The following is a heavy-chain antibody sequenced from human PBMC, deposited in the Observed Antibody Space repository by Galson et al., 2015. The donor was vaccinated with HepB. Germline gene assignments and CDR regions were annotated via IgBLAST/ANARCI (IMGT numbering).Heavy chain of an antibody. J-gene: IGHJ3*02. Sequence: SLRLSCAASGFTFSSYAMHWVRQAPGKGLEWVAVISYDGSNKYYADSVKGRFTISRDNPKNTLYLQMNSLRAEDTAVYYCARARGYSGYDFRRMAFDIWGQGKMVTVSS. CDR3: ARARGYSGYDFRRMAFDI. CDR1: GFTFSSYA. CDR2: ISYDGSNK. D-gene: IGHD5-12*01. V-gene: IGHV3-30*04.